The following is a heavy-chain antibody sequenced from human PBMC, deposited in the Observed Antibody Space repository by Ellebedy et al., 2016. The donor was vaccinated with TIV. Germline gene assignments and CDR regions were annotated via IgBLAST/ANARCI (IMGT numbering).Heavy chain of an antibody. CDR2: IKQDGSEK. V-gene: IGHV3-7*03. CDR3: ARGGYGRPFDC. D-gene: IGHD5-12*01. Sequence: GGSLRLSCAASGFTFSNYWMKWVRQAPGKGLEWVANIKQDGSEKYYVDSVKGRFTIPRDNAKNSLFLKMNSLRVEDTAVYFCARGGYGRPFDCWGQGTLVTVSS. CDR1: GFTFSNYW. J-gene: IGHJ4*02.